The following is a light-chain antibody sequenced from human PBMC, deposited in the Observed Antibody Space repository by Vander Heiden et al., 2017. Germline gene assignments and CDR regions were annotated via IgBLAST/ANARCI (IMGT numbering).Light chain of an antibody. J-gene: IGKJ1*01. CDR3: QQYDNWPRT. CDR1: QSVSSN. Sequence: TQSPGTLSVSPGERATLSCRASQSVSSNLGWYQQKPGHAPRLLIYGAFTRATGIPARFSGSGSGTEFTLTISSLQSEDFAVYYWQQYDNWPRTFGQGTKVEIK. V-gene: IGKV3-15*01. CDR2: GAF.